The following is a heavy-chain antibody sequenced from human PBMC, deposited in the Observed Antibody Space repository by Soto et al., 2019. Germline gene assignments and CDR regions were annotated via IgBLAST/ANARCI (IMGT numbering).Heavy chain of an antibody. J-gene: IGHJ6*02. V-gene: IGHV3-33*01. D-gene: IGHD1-26*01. CDR3: AGEPRGGAYDMDG. CDR2: IWSDGSRQ. CDR1: RLSFSTYD. Sequence: QVQLVESGGAVVQPGTSLRLSCAASRLSFSTYDMHWVRQAPGKGLEWVALIWSDGSRQFYGDSVKGRFTISRENSKIRLSLPMNSLRVEETAIYYCAGEPRGGAYDMDGWGQGTKVTVYS.